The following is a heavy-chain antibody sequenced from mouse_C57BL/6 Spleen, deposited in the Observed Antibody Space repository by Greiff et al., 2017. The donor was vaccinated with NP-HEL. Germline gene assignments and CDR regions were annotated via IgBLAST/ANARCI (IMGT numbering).Heavy chain of an antibody. V-gene: IGHV1-54*01. D-gene: IGHD1-1*02. CDR2: INPGSGGT. CDR1: GYAFTNYL. J-gene: IGHJ3*01. Sequence: QVQLQQPGAELVRPGTSVKVSCKASGYAFTNYLIEWVKQRPGQGLEWIGVINPGSGGTNYNEKFKGKATLTADKSSSTAYMQLSSLTSEDSAVYICARSDGGGFAYWGQGTLVTVSA. CDR3: ARSDGGGFAY.